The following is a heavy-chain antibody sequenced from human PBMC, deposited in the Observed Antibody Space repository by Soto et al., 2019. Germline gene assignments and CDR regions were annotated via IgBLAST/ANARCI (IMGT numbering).Heavy chain of an antibody. Sequence: QVQLQQWGAGLLKPSETLSLTCAVYGGSFSGYYWSWIRQPPGKGLEWIGEINHSGSTNYNPSLKSRVTISVDTSKNKFSLKLSSVTAADTAVYYCAREGRSSGWYGRYFQHWGQGTLVTVSS. CDR1: GGSFSGYY. J-gene: IGHJ1*01. CDR2: INHSGST. V-gene: IGHV4-34*01. CDR3: AREGRSSGWYGRYFQH. D-gene: IGHD6-19*01.